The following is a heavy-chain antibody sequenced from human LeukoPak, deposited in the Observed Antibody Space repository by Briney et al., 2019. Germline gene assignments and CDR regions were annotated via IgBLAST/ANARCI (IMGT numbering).Heavy chain of an antibody. J-gene: IGHJ4*02. D-gene: IGHD3-10*01. CDR1: GGSISSGDYY. V-gene: IGHV4-30-4*01. CDR3: ARDVLNSVYASLD. Sequence: SQTLSLTCTVSGGSISSGDYYWSWNRQPPGKGLEWIGYIYYSGSTYYNPSLKSRVTISVDTSKNQFSLKLSSVTAADTAVYYCARDVLNSVYASLDWGQGTLVTVSS. CDR2: IYYSGST.